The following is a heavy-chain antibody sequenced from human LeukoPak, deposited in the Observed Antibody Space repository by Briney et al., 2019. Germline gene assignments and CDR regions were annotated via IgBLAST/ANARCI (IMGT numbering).Heavy chain of an antibody. CDR2: ISAYNGDT. CDR3: ARSLLVVPDASGEHDAFDM. D-gene: IGHD2-8*02. Sequence: GASVKVSCKASGYTFTSYGISWVRQAPGQGLEWVGWISAYNGDTKYAQSFQDKVTMTTDTSTSTAYMELRSLTSDDTAVYYCARSLLVVPDASGEHDAFDMWGQGTMVTVSS. J-gene: IGHJ3*02. CDR1: GYTFTSYG. V-gene: IGHV1-18*01.